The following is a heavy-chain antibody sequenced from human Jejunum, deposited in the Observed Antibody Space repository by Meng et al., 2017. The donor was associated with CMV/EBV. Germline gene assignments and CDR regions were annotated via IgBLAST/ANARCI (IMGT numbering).Heavy chain of an antibody. J-gene: IGHJ5*02. V-gene: IGHV1-69*06. Sequence: AGETFSKYSVSWVRQAPGQGLEWVGGIITICGTANYAQKFQGRVTITADKSTNIVYMELSRLTSEDAAMYYCARECPNCYPGTWFDPWGQGTLVTVSS. CDR3: ARECPNCYPGTWFDP. D-gene: IGHD2-2*01. CDR2: IITICGTA. CDR1: GETFSKYS.